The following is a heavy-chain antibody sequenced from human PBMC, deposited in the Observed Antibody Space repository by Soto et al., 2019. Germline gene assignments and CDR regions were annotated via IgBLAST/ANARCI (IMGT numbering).Heavy chain of an antibody. D-gene: IGHD1-26*01. Sequence: QVQLQESGPGLVKPSQTLSLTCTVSGGSISSGGYYWSWIRQHPGKGLEWIGYIYYSGSTYYNPSLKSRVTISVDTSKNQFSLKLSSVTAADTAVYYCARGTAIFRGSYPPTLFDYWGQGTLVTVSS. J-gene: IGHJ4*02. CDR2: IYYSGST. CDR3: ARGTAIFRGSYPPTLFDY. CDR1: GGSISSGGYY. V-gene: IGHV4-31*03.